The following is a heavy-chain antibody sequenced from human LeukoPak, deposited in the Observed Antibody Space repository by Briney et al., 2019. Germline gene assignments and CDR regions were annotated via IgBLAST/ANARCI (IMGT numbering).Heavy chain of an antibody. Sequence: PGGSLRRSCAASGFTFSSYGMHWVRQAPGKGLEWVAVIWYDGSNKYYADSVKGRFTISRDNSKNTLYLQMNSLRAEDTAVYYCARAYSNYGTPWYMDVWGKGTTVTVSS. CDR1: GFTFSSYG. J-gene: IGHJ6*03. CDR2: IWYDGSNK. V-gene: IGHV3-33*01. CDR3: ARAYSNYGTPWYMDV. D-gene: IGHD4-11*01.